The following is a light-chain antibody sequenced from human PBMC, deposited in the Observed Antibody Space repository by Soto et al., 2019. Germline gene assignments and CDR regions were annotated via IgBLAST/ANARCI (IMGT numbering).Light chain of an antibody. Sequence: EIVLTQSPGTLSLSPGESATLSCKASESIYINSFAWYYQKPGQPPRLLIYGASTRATGIPDRFSGSGSETDFVLSIDTLRVEDSGIYYCQQYGASPFTFGPGTRVDIK. CDR2: GAS. J-gene: IGKJ3*01. CDR1: ESIYINS. CDR3: QQYGASPFT. V-gene: IGKV3-20*01.